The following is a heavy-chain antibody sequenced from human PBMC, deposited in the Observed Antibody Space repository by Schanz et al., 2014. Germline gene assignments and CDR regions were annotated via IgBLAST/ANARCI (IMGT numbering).Heavy chain of an antibody. D-gene: IGHD6-19*01. V-gene: IGHV3-33*01. J-gene: IGHJ6*03. CDR2: IGYDGSEK. CDR1: GLNFDYYG. CDR3: ARDHQWLARYYMDV. Sequence: QVQLVESGGGVVQPGRSLRLSCATSGLNFDYYGMNWVRQAPGKGLEWVANIGYDGSEKYYVDSVKGRFTISRDNSKNTVNLQMNSLRAEDTAVYYCARDHQWLARYYMDVWGKGTTVTVSS.